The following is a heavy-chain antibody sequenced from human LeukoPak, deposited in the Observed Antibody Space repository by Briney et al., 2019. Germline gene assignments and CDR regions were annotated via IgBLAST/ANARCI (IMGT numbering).Heavy chain of an antibody. J-gene: IGHJ5*02. CDR3: ARDNSLPRYNWFDP. D-gene: IGHD2-21*01. CDR1: GFTFSSYS. Sequence: PGGSLRLSCAASGFTFSSYSMNWVRQAPGKGLEWVSSISSSSSYIYYADSVEGRFTISRDNAKNSLYLQMNSLRAEDTAVYYCARDNSLPRYNWFDPWGQGTLVTVSS. V-gene: IGHV3-21*01. CDR2: ISSSSSYI.